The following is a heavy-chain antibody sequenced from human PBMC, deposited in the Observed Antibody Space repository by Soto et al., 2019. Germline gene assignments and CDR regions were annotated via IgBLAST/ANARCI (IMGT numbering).Heavy chain of an antibody. V-gene: IGHV4-39*01. CDR2: IYYSGIT. CDR3: ARSNTGYYKWFDP. Sequence: AETLSLTCTVSGDSISSSAYYWGWIRQPPGKGLEWIGNIYYSGITYYNPSLRSRVAISVDTSKNQFSLKLSSVGAADTAVYYCARSNTGYYKWFDPWGQATLVTVS. D-gene: IGHD3-9*01. CDR1: GDSISSSAYY. J-gene: IGHJ5*02.